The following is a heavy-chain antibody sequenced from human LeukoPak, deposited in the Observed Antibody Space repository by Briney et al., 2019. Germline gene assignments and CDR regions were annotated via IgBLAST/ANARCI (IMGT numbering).Heavy chain of an antibody. D-gene: IGHD3-22*01. Sequence: PGRSLRLSCAASGFTFDDYAMHWVRQAPGKGLKWVSGISWNSGSIGYADSVKGRFTISRDNAKNSLYLQMNSLRAEDMALYYCAKASVDSSGYYHGFDYWGQGTLVTVSS. J-gene: IGHJ4*02. V-gene: IGHV3-9*03. CDR2: ISWNSGSI. CDR1: GFTFDDYA. CDR3: AKASVDSSGYYHGFDY.